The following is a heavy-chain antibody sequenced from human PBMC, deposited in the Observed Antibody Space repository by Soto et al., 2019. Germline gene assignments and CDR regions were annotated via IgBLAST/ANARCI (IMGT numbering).Heavy chain of an antibody. Sequence: QVQLVQSGAEVKKPGTSVKVSCKASGYIFSNYYMHWGRQAPGQGLEWMGVFNPSGDATHYAQSFQGRVSATRDTSTSTVYMELSTLTSEATAVYYCARRGMSKIGFDTWGQGTMVTVSS. V-gene: IGHV1-46*01. J-gene: IGHJ3*02. CDR2: FNPSGDAT. CDR1: GYIFSNYY. D-gene: IGHD3-10*01. CDR3: ARRGMSKIGFDT.